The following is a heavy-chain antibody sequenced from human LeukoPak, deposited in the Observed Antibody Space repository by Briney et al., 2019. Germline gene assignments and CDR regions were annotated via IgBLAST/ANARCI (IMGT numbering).Heavy chain of an antibody. D-gene: IGHD6-19*01. CDR1: GFTFSSYW. Sequence: PGGSLRLSCATSGFTFSSYWIHWVRQAPGKGLVWVSRINTDGSITNYADSVNGRFTISRDNAKNTLYLQMNSLRADDTAVYYCASAAVAGSRPFDYWGQGTLVTVSS. J-gene: IGHJ4*02. CDR2: INTDGSIT. V-gene: IGHV3-74*01. CDR3: ASAAVAGSRPFDY.